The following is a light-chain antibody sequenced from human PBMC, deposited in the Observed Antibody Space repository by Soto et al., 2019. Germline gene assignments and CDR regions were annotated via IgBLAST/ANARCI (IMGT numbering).Light chain of an antibody. CDR3: QQRSNRWT. CDR1: QSISGW. J-gene: IGKJ1*01. V-gene: IGKV1-5*01. CDR2: DAS. Sequence: DIQMTPSPSALSASVGDRVTITCRASQSISGWLAWFQQKPGKAPKLLIYDASSLESGVPSRFSGSGSGTEFTLTITCLQPDDFAVYYCQQRSNRWTFGQGTKVDIK.